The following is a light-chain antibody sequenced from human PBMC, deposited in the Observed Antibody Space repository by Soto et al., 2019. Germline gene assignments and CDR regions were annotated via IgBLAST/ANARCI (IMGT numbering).Light chain of an antibody. CDR3: QQYGSSPRIT. CDR1: QSVSSSY. CDR2: GAS. J-gene: IGKJ5*01. Sequence: EIVLTQSPATLSLSPGERATLSCRASQSVSSSYLAWYQQKPGQAPRLLIYGASSRATGITDRFSGSGSGTDFTLTISRLEPEDFAVYYCQQYGSSPRITFGQGTRLEIK. V-gene: IGKV3-20*01.